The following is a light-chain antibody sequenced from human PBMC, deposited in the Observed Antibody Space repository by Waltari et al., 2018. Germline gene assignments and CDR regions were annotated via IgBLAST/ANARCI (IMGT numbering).Light chain of an antibody. CDR2: WAS. V-gene: IGKV4-1*01. CDR1: ESVLYSSNNKNH. CDR3: QQYYNTPLT. Sequence: DIVITHSPESLALSLDERATLTSTTRESVLYSSNNKNHLAWYQQKPGQPPRLLLYWASTRETGVPDRFIGSGSETDFTLTVTSLQAEDVAVYYCQQYYNTPLTFGGGTKVGVK. J-gene: IGKJ4*02.